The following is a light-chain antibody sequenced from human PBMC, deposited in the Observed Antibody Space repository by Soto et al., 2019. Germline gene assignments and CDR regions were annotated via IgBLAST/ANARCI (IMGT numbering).Light chain of an antibody. CDR1: QGISSW. V-gene: IGKV1-12*01. CDR3: QQGNSFPLT. CDR2: VAS. J-gene: IGKJ4*01. Sequence: DIQMTQSPSSVSASVGDRVTITCRASQGISSWLAWYQKKPGKAPKVLISVASSLQSGVPSRLRGSGYETDLPITISSMKNEDFETYYCQQGNSFPLTFGGGTKVDIK.